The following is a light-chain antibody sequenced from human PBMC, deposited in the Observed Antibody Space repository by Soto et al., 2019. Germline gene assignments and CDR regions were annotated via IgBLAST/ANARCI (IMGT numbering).Light chain of an antibody. J-gene: IGKJ1*01. Sequence: EIVLTQSPGTLSLSPGERVTLSCRASQSVSSSHLAWYQQKPGQAPRLLIYGASSRATGIPARFSGSGSGTDFTLTISSLEPEDFAVYYCQQRSNWPQTFGQGTKVDIK. CDR3: QQRSNWPQT. CDR2: GAS. CDR1: QSVSSSH. V-gene: IGKV3D-20*02.